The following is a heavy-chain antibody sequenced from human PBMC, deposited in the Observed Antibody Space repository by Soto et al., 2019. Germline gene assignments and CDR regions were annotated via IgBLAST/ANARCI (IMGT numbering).Heavy chain of an antibody. J-gene: IGHJ6*02. Sequence: GSLRLSCAASGFTFSSYAISWVRQAPGKGLEWVSAISGSGGSTYYADSVKGRFTISRDNSKNTLYLQMNSLRAEDTAVYYCAKWPHDFWSGSEGMDVWGQGTTVTVSS. CDR1: GFTFSSYA. CDR2: ISGSGGST. D-gene: IGHD3-3*01. CDR3: AKWPHDFWSGSEGMDV. V-gene: IGHV3-23*01.